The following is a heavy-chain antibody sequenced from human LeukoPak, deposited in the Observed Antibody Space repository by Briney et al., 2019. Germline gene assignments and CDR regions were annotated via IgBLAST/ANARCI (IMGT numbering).Heavy chain of an antibody. J-gene: IGHJ4*02. V-gene: IGHV5-51*01. CDR2: IYPGDSDT. Sequence: HGESLPFSCKGSGYRFTSYWIGWVRQMPGKGLEWMGIIYPGDSDTRYSPSFQGQVTISADKSISTAYLQWSSLKASDTAMYYCARLPCSSTRCYADSWGQGTLVTVSS. CDR3: ARLPCSSTRCYADS. D-gene: IGHD2-2*01. CDR1: GYRFTSYW.